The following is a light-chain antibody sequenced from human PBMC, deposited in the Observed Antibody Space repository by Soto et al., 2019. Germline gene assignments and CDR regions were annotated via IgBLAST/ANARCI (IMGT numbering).Light chain of an antibody. CDR1: SGHSSYA. CDR3: QTWGTGIRV. CDR2: LNSDGSH. J-gene: IGLJ3*02. V-gene: IGLV4-69*01. Sequence: QLVLTQSPSASASLGASDKLTCTLSSGHSSYAIAWHQQQPEKGPRYLMKLNSDGSHSKGDGIPDRFSGSSSGPERYLTISSLQSEDEADYYCQTWGTGIRVFGGGTKLTVL.